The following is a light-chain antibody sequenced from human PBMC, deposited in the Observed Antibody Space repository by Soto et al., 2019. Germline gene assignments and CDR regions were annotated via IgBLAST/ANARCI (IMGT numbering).Light chain of an antibody. J-gene: IGKJ1*01. CDR1: QSASSH. Sequence: EIVVTQSPATLSVSPGERATLSRRTSQSASSHVAWYQQKPGQAPRLLIHGASTRATAIPARFSGSGSGTEFTLTIISLQSEDLAVYHCQQYNNWPGWTFGQGTKVDIK. V-gene: IGKV3-15*01. CDR2: GAS. CDR3: QQYNNWPGWT.